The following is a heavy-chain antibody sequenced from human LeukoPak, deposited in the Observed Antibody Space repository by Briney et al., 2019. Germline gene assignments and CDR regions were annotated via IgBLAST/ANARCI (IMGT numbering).Heavy chain of an antibody. CDR2: ISYDGSNK. Sequence: AGGSLRLSCAASGFTFSNYAMHWVRQAPGKGLEWVAVISYDGSNKYYADSVKSRFTISRDNSKNTLYLQMNSLRAEDTAVYYCARSPGPFDYWGQGTLVTVAS. CDR1: GFTFSNYA. V-gene: IGHV3-30-3*01. J-gene: IGHJ4*02. CDR3: ARSPGPFDY. D-gene: IGHD7-27*01.